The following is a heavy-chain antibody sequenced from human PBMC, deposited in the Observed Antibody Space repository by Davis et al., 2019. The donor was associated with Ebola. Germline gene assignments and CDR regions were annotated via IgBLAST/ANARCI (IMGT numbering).Heavy chain of an antibody. CDR2: ITSSSAYI. J-gene: IGHJ4*02. CDR1: RFTFSNYW. Sequence: GESLKISCAASRFTFSNYWMNWVRQAPGKGLEWVSSITSSSAYISYADSVKGRFTISRDNAKNSLHLQMNSLSDDDTAVYFCAREMYPAVSAPSDYWGQGTLVTVSS. V-gene: IGHV3-21*01. D-gene: IGHD6-19*01. CDR3: AREMYPAVSAPSDY.